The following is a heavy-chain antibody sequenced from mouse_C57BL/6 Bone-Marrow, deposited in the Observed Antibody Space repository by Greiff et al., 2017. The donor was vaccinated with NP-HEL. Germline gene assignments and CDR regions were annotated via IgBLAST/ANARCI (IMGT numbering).Heavy chain of an antibody. D-gene: IGHD2-3*01. V-gene: IGHV1-66*01. J-gene: IGHJ2*01. CDR1: GYSFTSYY. CDR3: ANDGYYGDY. CDR2: IYPGSGNT. Sequence: QVQLKESGPELVKPGASVKISCKASGYSFTSYYIHWVKQRPGQGLEWIGWIYPGSGNTKYNEKFKGKATLTADTSSSTAYMQLSSLTSEDSAVYYCANDGYYGDYWGQGTTLTVSS.